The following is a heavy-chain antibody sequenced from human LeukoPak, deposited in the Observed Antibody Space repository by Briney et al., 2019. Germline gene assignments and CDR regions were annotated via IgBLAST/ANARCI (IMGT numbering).Heavy chain of an antibody. Sequence: ASVKVSCKASEYTYTSYAMHWVRQAPGQRLEWMGWINAGNGNTKYSQKFQGRVTITRDTSASTAYMELSSLRSEDTAVYYCARTDIVVVVAAAPFDYWGQGTLVTVSS. V-gene: IGHV1-3*01. CDR3: ARTDIVVVVAAAPFDY. CDR2: INAGNGNT. J-gene: IGHJ4*02. CDR1: EYTYTSYA. D-gene: IGHD2-15*01.